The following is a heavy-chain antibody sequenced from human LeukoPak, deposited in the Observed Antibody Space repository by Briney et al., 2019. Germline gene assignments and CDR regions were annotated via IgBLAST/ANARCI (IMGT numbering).Heavy chain of an antibody. CDR2: INSDGSST. Sequence: GGSLRLSCAASGFTFSSYWIHWVCQAPGKWLVWVSRINSDGSSTSYADSVKGRFTISRDNAKNTLYLKMNSLRVEDTAVYYCARQSSSGCFDYWGQGTLVTVSS. V-gene: IGHV3-74*01. CDR1: GFTFSSYW. CDR3: ARQSSSGCFDY. D-gene: IGHD6-19*01. J-gene: IGHJ4*02.